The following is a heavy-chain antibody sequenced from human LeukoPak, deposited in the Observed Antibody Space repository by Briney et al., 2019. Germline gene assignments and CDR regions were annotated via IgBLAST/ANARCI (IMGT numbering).Heavy chain of an antibody. D-gene: IGHD5-12*01. J-gene: IGHJ6*02. CDR2: ISYDGNKK. V-gene: IGHV3-30-3*01. Sequence: GGSLRLSCAASGFTFSSYAMHWVRQAPGKGLEWVAVISYDGNKKYYADAVKGRFTISRDNSKNTLYLQMNSLRAEDTAVYYCARERAATSGMDVWGQGTTVTVSS. CDR1: GFTFSSYA. CDR3: ARERAATSGMDV.